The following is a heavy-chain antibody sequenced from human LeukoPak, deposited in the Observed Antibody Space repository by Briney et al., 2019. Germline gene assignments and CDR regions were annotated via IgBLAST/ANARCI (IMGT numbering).Heavy chain of an antibody. CDR3: ARRFGERLYSNNDAFDS. Sequence: GESLKISCQASGYTFAKYWIGWVRQMPGKGLEWMGIIYPGDSDTSYGQSFQGQVTISVEKSSNTAYLQWSRLKASDTAMYYCARRFGERLYSNNDAFDSWGQGTLVTVSS. J-gene: IGHJ4*02. D-gene: IGHD4-11*01. CDR2: IYPGDSDT. CDR1: GYTFAKYW. V-gene: IGHV5-51*01.